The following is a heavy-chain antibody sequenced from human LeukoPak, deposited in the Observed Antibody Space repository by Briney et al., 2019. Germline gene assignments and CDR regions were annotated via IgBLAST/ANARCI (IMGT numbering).Heavy chain of an antibody. CDR1: GDSIIGYY. CDR3: ARLVVGTTDY. CDR2: IYYTGNT. Sequence: PSETLSLTCSVSGDSIIGYYWGWIRQPPGKGLEWIGNIYYTGNTYYNSSLKSRVTISVDTSKNQFSLKLSSVTAADTAVYYCARLVVGTTDYWGQGTLVTVSS. D-gene: IGHD1-26*01. J-gene: IGHJ4*02. V-gene: IGHV4-38-2*02.